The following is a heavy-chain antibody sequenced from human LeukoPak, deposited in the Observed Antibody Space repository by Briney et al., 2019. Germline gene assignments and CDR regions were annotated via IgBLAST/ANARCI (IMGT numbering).Heavy chain of an antibody. J-gene: IGHJ5*02. CDR1: GGSISSYY. CDR3: ARHYGP. CDR2: IYYGGST. V-gene: IGHV4-59*08. Sequence: SETLSLTCTVSGGSISSYYWSWIRQPPGKGLEWIGYIYYGGSTNYNPALKSRVTISVDTSKSQFSLKLNSVTAADTAVYYCARHYGPWGQGTLVTVSS. D-gene: IGHD3-10*01.